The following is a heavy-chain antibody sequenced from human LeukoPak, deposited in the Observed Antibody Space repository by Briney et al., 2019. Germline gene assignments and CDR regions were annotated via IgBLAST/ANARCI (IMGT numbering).Heavy chain of an antibody. Sequence: NPSQTLSLTCAISGDSVSSNSAAWNWIRQSPSRGLEWLGRTYYRSKWYNDYAVSVKSRITINPDTSKNQFSLKLSSVTAADTAVYYCARGPADYNKLKPGGRDGYKYKSERTPFDYWGQGTLVTVSS. CDR3: ARGPADYNKLKPGGRDGYKYKSERTPFDY. CDR1: GDSVSSNSAA. V-gene: IGHV6-1*01. D-gene: IGHD5-24*01. CDR2: TYYRSKWYN. J-gene: IGHJ4*02.